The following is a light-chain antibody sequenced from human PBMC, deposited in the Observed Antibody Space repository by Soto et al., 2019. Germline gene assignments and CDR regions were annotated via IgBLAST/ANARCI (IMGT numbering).Light chain of an antibody. J-gene: IGKJ1*01. CDR1: QSVGTSW. CDR3: QQYDSSQWT. CDR2: STS. Sequence: EIVLTQSPGTLSLSPGERVTLSCRASQSVGTSWLAWYQQKPGQSPRLLIYSTSSRATGIPDRFSGSGSETDFALTISRLEPEESADYYCQQYDSSQWTFGQGKKVEIK. V-gene: IGKV3-20*01.